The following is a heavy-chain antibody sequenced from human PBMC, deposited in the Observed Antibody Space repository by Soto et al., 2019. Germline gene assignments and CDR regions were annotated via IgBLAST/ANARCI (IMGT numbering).Heavy chain of an antibody. CDR1: GFTFNSYA. CDR2: ISGSGGIT. V-gene: IGHV3-23*01. J-gene: IGHJ4*02. Sequence: EVQLLESGGGLVQPGGSLRLSCAASGFTFNSYAMNWVRQAPGKGLEWVSGISGSGGITYYADSVKGRFTISRDNSKNTLYLQMNSLRVEDTAVYYCAQSIFGVTLPFDYWGQGTLVTVSS. CDR3: AQSIFGVTLPFDY. D-gene: IGHD3-3*01.